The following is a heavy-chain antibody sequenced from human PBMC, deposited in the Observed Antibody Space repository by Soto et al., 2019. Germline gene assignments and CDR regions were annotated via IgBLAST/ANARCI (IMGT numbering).Heavy chain of an antibody. V-gene: IGHV4-30-4*01. Sequence: PSETLSLTCTVSGGSISSGDYYWSWIRQPPGKGLEWIGYIYYSGSTYYNPSLKSRVTISVDTSKNQFSLKLSSVTAADTAVYYCARLTIFGVVPYDYWGQGXLVTVYS. CDR1: GGSISSGDYY. CDR2: IYYSGST. CDR3: ARLTIFGVVPYDY. J-gene: IGHJ4*02. D-gene: IGHD3-3*01.